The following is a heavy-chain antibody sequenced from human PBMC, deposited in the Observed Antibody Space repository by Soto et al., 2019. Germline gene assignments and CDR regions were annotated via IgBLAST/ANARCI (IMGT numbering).Heavy chain of an antibody. Sequence: EVQLVESGGGLVKPGGFLRLSCAASGFTFSSYSMNWVRQAPGKGLEWVSSISSSSSYIYYADSVKGRFTISRDNAKNSLYLQMNSLRAEDTAVYYCARAGDIVVVPAAFYYYYMDVWGKGTTVTVSS. CDR2: ISSSSSYI. V-gene: IGHV3-21*01. D-gene: IGHD2-2*01. CDR3: ARAGDIVVVPAAFYYYYMDV. CDR1: GFTFSSYS. J-gene: IGHJ6*03.